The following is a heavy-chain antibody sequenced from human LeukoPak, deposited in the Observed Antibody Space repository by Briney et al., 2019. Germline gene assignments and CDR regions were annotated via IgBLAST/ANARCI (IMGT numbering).Heavy chain of an antibody. CDR1: GFTFSTYA. CDR2: IYSGGST. CDR3: VRHDWFDP. Sequence: GGSLRLSCAASGFTFSTYAMNWVRQAPGRGLEWVSVIYSGGSTYYADSVKGRFTISRDMSKNTLYLQMSSLRAEDTAMYYCVRHDWFDPWGQGTLVTVSS. J-gene: IGHJ5*01. V-gene: IGHV3-66*04.